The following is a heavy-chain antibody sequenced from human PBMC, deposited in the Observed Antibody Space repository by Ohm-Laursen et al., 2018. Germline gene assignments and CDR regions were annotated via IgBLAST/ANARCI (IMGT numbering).Heavy chain of an antibody. CDR2: MNPNSGNT. J-gene: IGHJ6*02. D-gene: IGHD1-14*01. Sequence: GASVKVSCRASGYTFTSYDINWVRQATGQGLEWMGWMNPNSGNTGYAQKFQGRVTMTRNTSISTAYMELSSLRSEDTAIYYCARKGLDVARPRPNFYAMDVWGQGTTVTVSS. V-gene: IGHV1-8*01. CDR3: ARKGLDVARPRPNFYAMDV. CDR1: GYTFTSYD.